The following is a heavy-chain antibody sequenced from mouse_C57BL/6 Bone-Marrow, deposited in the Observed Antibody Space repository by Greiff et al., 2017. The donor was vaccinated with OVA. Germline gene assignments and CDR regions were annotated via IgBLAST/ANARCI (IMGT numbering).Heavy chain of an antibody. Sequence: QVQLQQPGAELVKPEASVKVSCKASGYTFTSYWMHWVKQRPGQGLEWIGRIHPSDSDTNYNQKFKGKATLTVDKSSSTAYMQLSSLTSEDSAVYYCAMKRHHYYGLFDYWGQGTTLTVSS. J-gene: IGHJ2*01. V-gene: IGHV1-74*01. CDR3: AMKRHHYYGLFDY. CDR1: GYTFTSYW. CDR2: IHPSDSDT. D-gene: IGHD1-2*01.